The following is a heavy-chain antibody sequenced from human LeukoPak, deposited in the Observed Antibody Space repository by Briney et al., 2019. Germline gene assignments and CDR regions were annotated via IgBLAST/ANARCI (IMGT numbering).Heavy chain of an antibody. CDR2: ISYDGSNK. D-gene: IGHD4-17*01. CDR1: GFTFSSYA. J-gene: IGHJ2*01. CDR3: ARDDIYGDGRYFDL. Sequence: LPGGSLRLSCAASGFTFSSYAMHWVRQAPGKGLEWVAVISYDGSNKYYADSVKGRFTISRDNSKNTLYLQMNSLRAEDTAVYYCARDDIYGDGRYFDLWGRGTLVTVSS. V-gene: IGHV3-30*04.